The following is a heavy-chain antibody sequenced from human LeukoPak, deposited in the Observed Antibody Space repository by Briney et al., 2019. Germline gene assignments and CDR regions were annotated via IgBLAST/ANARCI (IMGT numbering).Heavy chain of an antibody. CDR2: IYYSGST. D-gene: IGHD3-22*01. Sequence: SETLSLTCAVSGGSISSGDYYWSWIRQPPGKGLEWIGYIYYSGSTYYNPSLKSRVTISVDTSKNQFSLKLSSVTAADTAVYYCATSDYYDRSFDPWGQGTLVTVSS. CDR3: ATSDYYDRSFDP. J-gene: IGHJ5*02. V-gene: IGHV4-30-4*01. CDR1: GGSISSGDYY.